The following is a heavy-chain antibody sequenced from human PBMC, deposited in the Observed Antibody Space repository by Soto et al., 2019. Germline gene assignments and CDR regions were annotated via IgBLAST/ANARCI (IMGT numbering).Heavy chain of an antibody. D-gene: IGHD4-17*01. CDR3: ASSYAH. J-gene: IGHJ4*02. CDR1: GFIFSSYW. Sequence: PGGSLRLSCAASGFIFSSYWMNWVRQAPGKGLEWVANIKQDGSEKYYVDSVRGRFTISRDNARNSLYLQMNSLRAEDTAVYYCASSYAHWGQGTLVTVSS. V-gene: IGHV3-7*05. CDR2: IKQDGSEK.